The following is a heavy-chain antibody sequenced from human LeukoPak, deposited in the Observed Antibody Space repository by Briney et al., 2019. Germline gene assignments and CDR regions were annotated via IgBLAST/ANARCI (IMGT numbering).Heavy chain of an antibody. Sequence: GGSLRLSCAASGFTFSGSAMHWVRQASGKGLEWVARIRSKANSPTSAYAAPVKGRFTISRDDSKNTAYLQMNSLKTEDTAVYYCTRLSDCTNGVCAINWGQGTLVTVSS. D-gene: IGHD2-8*01. J-gene: IGHJ4*02. CDR3: TRLSDCTNGVCAIN. CDR2: IRSKANSPTS. CDR1: GFTFSGSA. V-gene: IGHV3-73*01.